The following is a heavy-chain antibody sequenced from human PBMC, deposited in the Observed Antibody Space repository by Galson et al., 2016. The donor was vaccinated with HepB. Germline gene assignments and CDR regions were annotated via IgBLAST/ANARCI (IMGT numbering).Heavy chain of an antibody. CDR2: IYYSGDT. D-gene: IGHD3/OR15-3a*01. V-gene: IGHV4-39*01. CDR3: ARREFCGSLSCRHAFDI. J-gene: IGHJ3*02. Sequence: SETPSLTCTVCGVSISNSHSYWTWIRQSPEKGLEWIGDIYYSGDTSYNPSLKSRVALFVDVSKNQFSLKLNSVTAADTAVYYCARREFCGSLSCRHAFDIWGHGAMVTVSS. CDR1: GVSISNSHSY.